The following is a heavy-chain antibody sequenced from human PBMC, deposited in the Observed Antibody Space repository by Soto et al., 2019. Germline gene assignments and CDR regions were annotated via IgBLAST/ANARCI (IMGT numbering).Heavy chain of an antibody. V-gene: IGHV3-49*04. D-gene: IGHD3-10*02. CDR3: ARDLRESIYVFDY. Sequence: PGGSLRISCTTSGFTFGGYTMFWVRQAPGKGLEWVGCIRSKGVGGTTEYAASVKGRVTISRDDSKSIAYLQMSSLKTKDTAVYYCARDLRESIYVFDYWGQGALVTVSS. CDR2: IRSKGVGGTT. CDR1: GFTFGGYT. J-gene: IGHJ4*02.